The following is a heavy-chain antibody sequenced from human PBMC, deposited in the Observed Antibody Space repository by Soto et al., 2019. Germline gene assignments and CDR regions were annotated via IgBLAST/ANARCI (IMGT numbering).Heavy chain of an antibody. Sequence: QVQLVQSGAAVKEPGTSVKLSCKVSGYAFTAFYIHWIRQAPGEGLEWVAMIHPGGSLTRSAQVLPDRVSLSKEASTSTVYMEMTSLRSEDTALYYCAIDLPHGWLDSWGQGTLVTVSS. CDR2: IHPGGSLT. D-gene: IGHD6-19*01. J-gene: IGHJ5*01. CDR3: AIDLPHGWLDS. V-gene: IGHV1-46*04. CDR1: GYAFTAFY.